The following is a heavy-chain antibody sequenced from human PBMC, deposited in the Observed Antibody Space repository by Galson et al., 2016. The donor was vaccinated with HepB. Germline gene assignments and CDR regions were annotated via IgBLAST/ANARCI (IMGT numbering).Heavy chain of an antibody. CDR1: GDSVSSNSAT. V-gene: IGHV6-1*01. CDR3: VRQYSSTSFYYGLDV. D-gene: IGHD2-21*01. J-gene: IGHJ6*02. Sequence: CAISGDSVSSNSATWNWIRQSPSRGLEWLGRTCYRSKWFNDYATAVKTRININPDTSKNHFSLQLNSVTPEDTAMYYCVRQYSSTSFYYGLDVWGQGTTVTVSS. CDR2: TCYRSKWFN.